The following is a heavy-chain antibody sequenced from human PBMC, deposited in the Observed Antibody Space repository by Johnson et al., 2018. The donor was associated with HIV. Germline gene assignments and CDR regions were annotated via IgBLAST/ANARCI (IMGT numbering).Heavy chain of an antibody. D-gene: IGHD6-13*01. V-gene: IGHV3-33*08. CDR1: GFTFSSYA. CDR3: TTGQLGGASDI. Sequence: QVQLVESGGGVVQPGRSLRLSCAASGFTFSSYAMHWVRQAPGKGLEWVAVIRYDGSNKYYADSVKGRFTISRDNSKNTLYLQMNSLKIEDTAVYYCTTGQLGGASDIWGQGTMVTVSS. J-gene: IGHJ3*02. CDR2: IRYDGSNK.